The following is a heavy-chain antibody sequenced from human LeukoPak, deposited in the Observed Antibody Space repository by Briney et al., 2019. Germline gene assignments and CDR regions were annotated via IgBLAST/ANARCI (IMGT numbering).Heavy chain of an antibody. V-gene: IGHV3-33*01. CDR1: GFTFSSYG. J-gene: IGHJ4*02. Sequence: GGSLRLSCAASGFTFSSYGMHWVRQAPGKGLEWVAVIWYDGSKTYYADSVKGRFTIPRDNSKNTMYLQMNSLRAEEAAVYYCARAGYCSGGSCYGLDYWGEGSLVAVSS. CDR3: ARAGYCSGGSCYGLDY. D-gene: IGHD2-15*01. CDR2: IWYDGSKT.